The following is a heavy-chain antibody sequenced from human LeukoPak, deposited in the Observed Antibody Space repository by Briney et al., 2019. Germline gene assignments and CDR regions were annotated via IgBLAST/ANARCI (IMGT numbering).Heavy chain of an antibody. Sequence: PSETLSLTCTVSGGSISSHYWSWIRQPPGKGLGWIGYIYYSGSTNYNPSLKSRVTISVDTSKNQFSLKLSSVIAVDTAVYYCASLGLRPYYFDYWGQGTLVTVSS. CDR2: IYYSGST. D-gene: IGHD4-17*01. CDR3: ASLGLRPYYFDY. J-gene: IGHJ4*02. V-gene: IGHV4-59*11. CDR1: GGSISSHY.